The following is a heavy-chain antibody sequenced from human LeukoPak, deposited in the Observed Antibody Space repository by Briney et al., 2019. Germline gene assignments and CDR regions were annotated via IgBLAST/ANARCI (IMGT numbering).Heavy chain of an antibody. V-gene: IGHV4-59*01. CDR3: ARAGTSSWYADY. D-gene: IGHD6-13*01. Sequence: SETLSLTCTVSGGSISSYYWSWIRQPPGKGLEWIGYIYYSGSTNYNPSLKSRVTISVDTSKNQFSLKLSSVTAADTAVYYCARAGTSSWYADYWGQGTLVTVSS. CDR1: GGSISSYY. J-gene: IGHJ4*02. CDR2: IYYSGST.